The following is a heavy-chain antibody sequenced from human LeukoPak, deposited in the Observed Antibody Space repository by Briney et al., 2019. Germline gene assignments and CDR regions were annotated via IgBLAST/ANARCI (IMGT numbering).Heavy chain of an antibody. V-gene: IGHV1-18*01. Sequence: ASVKVSCKASGYTFTSYGISWVRQAPGQGLEWMGWMSAYNGNTNYAQKLQARLTMTTDTSSSTAYMELRSLKSDDTGVDYCARVPRQTDVWGSYSWGQGTLVTVSS. J-gene: IGHJ4*02. CDR1: GYTFTSYG. D-gene: IGHD3-16*01. CDR3: ARVPRQTDVWGSYS. CDR2: MSAYNGNT.